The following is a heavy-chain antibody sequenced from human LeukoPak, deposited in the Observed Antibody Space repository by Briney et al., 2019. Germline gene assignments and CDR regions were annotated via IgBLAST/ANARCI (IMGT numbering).Heavy chain of an antibody. V-gene: IGHV1-69*01. J-gene: IGHJ5*02. CDR1: GGTFSSYA. Sequence: GSSVKVSCKASGGTFSSYAISWVRQAPGQGLEWMGGIIPIFGTANYAQKFQGRVTITADESTSTAYMELSSLRSEDTAVYYCARGAKLPPTYCSGGSCYRGNWFDPWGQGTLVTVSS. D-gene: IGHD2-15*01. CDR2: IIPIFGTA. CDR3: ARGAKLPPTYCSGGSCYRGNWFDP.